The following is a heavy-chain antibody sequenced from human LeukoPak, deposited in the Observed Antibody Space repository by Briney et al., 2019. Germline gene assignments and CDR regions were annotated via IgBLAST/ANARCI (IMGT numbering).Heavy chain of an antibody. J-gene: IGHJ4*02. CDR2: IYYSGST. V-gene: IGHV4-39*01. D-gene: IGHD3-22*01. CDR3: ARHGDSSGYYYGLLNY. Sequence: PSETLSLTCTVSGGSISSSSYYWGWIRQPPGKGLEWIGSIYYSGSTYYNPSLKSRVTISVDTSKNQFSLKLSSVTAADTAVYYCARHGDSSGYYYGLLNYWGQGTLVTVSS. CDR1: GGSISSSSYY.